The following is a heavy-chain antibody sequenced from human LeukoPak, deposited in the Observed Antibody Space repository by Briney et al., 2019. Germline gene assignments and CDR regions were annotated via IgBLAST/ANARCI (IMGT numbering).Heavy chain of an antibody. J-gene: IGHJ6*03. V-gene: IGHV3-66*01. CDR3: AKVAEVGATGYYYYMDV. Sequence: QTGGSLRLSCAASGFTVSSKYMNWVRQAPGKGLEWVSVIYSGGSTYYADSVKGRFTISRDNSKNTLYLQMNSLRAEDTAVYYCAKVAEVGATGYYYYMDVWGKGTTVTISS. D-gene: IGHD1-26*01. CDR1: GFTVSSKY. CDR2: IYSGGST.